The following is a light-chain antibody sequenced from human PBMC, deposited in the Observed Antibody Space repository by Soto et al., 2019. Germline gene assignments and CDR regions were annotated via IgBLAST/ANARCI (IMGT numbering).Light chain of an antibody. Sequence: QSALTQPASLSVSPGQSITISCTGTSSDVGGYNYVSWYQQHPGKAPKLMIYDVSNRPSGVSNRFSGSKSGNTASLTISGLQAEDEADYYCSSYTSSSTSSYVFGTGTKVTVL. V-gene: IGLV2-14*01. CDR3: SSYTSSSTSSYV. CDR1: SSDVGGYNY. CDR2: DVS. J-gene: IGLJ1*01.